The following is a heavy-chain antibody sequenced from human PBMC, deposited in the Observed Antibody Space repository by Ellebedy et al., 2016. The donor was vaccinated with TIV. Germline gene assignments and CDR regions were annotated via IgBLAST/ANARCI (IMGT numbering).Heavy chain of an antibody. CDR1: GYTFTGYH. CDR2: INPSGGST. Sequence: ASVKVSCKASGYTFTGYHIHWVRQAPGQGLEWMGIINPSGGSTSSAPKFQGRITMTRDRSTTTVYMELSSLRSEDTAVYYCARASPVVSATDFDLWGRGTLVTVSS. J-gene: IGHJ2*01. D-gene: IGHD4-23*01. CDR3: ARASPVVSATDFDL. V-gene: IGHV1-46*01.